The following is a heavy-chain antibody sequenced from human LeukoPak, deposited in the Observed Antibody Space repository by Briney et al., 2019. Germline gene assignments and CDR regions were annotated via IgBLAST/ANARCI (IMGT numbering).Heavy chain of an antibody. V-gene: IGHV4-59*01. Sequence: SETLSLTCTVSGGSIGSYYWNWNRQPPGKGLEWIGYIYYSESTNYNPSLKSRATISVDTSKNQFSLKVSSVTAADTAVYYCARSKDGFNADYWGQGILVTVSS. D-gene: IGHD5-24*01. CDR2: IYYSEST. CDR1: GGSIGSYY. CDR3: ARSKDGFNADY. J-gene: IGHJ4*02.